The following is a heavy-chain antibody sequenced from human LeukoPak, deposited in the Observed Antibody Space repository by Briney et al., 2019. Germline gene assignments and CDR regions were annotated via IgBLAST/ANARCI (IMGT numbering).Heavy chain of an antibody. D-gene: IGHD1-26*01. CDR1: GYTFTSYW. CDR2: IYPGDSDT. CDR3: ARHPHTIVGTTPHFDY. Sequence: GESLKISCKGFGYTFTSYWIGWVRQMPGKGLEWMGIIYPGDSDTRYSPSFQGQVIISADKSISTAYLQWSSLKASDTAMYYCARHPHTIVGTTPHFDYWGQGTLVTVSS. V-gene: IGHV5-51*01. J-gene: IGHJ4*02.